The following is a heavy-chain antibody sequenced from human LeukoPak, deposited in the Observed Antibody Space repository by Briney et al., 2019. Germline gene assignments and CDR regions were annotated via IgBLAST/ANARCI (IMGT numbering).Heavy chain of an antibody. CDR3: ARPSDIVVESLPDY. CDR1: GYNFGTYW. J-gene: IGHJ4*02. Sequence: GESLKISCKGSGYNFGTYWIGWVRQMPGKGLEWMGIIYPGDSDTRYSPSFQGQVTISADKSISTAYLQWSSLKASDTAMYYCARPSDIVVESLPDYWGQGTLVTVSS. V-gene: IGHV5-51*01. CDR2: IYPGDSDT. D-gene: IGHD2-2*01.